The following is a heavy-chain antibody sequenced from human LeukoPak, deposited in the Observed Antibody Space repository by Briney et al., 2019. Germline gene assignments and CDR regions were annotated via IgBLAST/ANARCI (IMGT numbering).Heavy chain of an antibody. CDR1: GFTFSDYY. J-gene: IGHJ4*02. V-gene: IGHV3-11*04. CDR2: ISSSGSTI. D-gene: IGHD3-22*01. CDR3: AKDWAYYYDNYGLDY. Sequence: NPGGSLRLSCAASGFTFSDYYMSWIRQAPGKGLEWVSYISSSGSTIDYADSVRGRFTISRDNAKNSLYLQMNSLRAEDMAVYYCAKDWAYYYDNYGLDYWGQGTLVTVSS.